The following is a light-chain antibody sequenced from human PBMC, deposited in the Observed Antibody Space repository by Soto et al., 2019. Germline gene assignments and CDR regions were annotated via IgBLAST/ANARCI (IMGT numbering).Light chain of an antibody. CDR2: AAS. V-gene: IGKV3-15*01. Sequence: EIVMTQSPATLSVSPGATATLSCRASQSGGSAVAWYQHKPGQAPRLLIVAASIRATGVPGRFSGGGSGTEFTLTISSLQSEDFAVYYCQQYKNWPPLTVGGGTTVEIK. CDR3: QQYKNWPPLT. J-gene: IGKJ4*01. CDR1: QSGGSA.